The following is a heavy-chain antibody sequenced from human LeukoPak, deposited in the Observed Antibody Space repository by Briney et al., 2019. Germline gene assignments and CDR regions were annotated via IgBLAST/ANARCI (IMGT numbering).Heavy chain of an antibody. Sequence: GGSLRLSCTASGFTFNTYWMSWVRQAPGRGLEWVANIKGDGTEKYYVDSVKGRFTISRDNAKSPLFLHMNNVRAEDTAVYYCSRLSAMLRGPEAFYYFEYWGQGALVTVSS. D-gene: IGHD3-10*01. CDR1: GFTFNTYW. J-gene: IGHJ4*02. V-gene: IGHV3-7*01. CDR3: SRLSAMLRGPEAFYYFEY. CDR2: IKGDGTEK.